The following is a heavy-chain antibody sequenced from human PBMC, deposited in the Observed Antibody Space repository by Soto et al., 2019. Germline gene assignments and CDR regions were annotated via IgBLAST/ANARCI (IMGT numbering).Heavy chain of an antibody. Sequence: SETLSLTCSVSGGSISSGGYYWSWIRQHPGKGLEWIGYIYYSGSTYDNPSLKSRVTISVDTSKNQFSLKLSSVTAADTAVYYCARDRVVPAARGYWFDPWGQGTLVTVSS. V-gene: IGHV4-31*03. CDR1: GGSISSGGYY. D-gene: IGHD2-2*01. J-gene: IGHJ5*02. CDR2: IYYSGST. CDR3: ARDRVVPAARGYWFDP.